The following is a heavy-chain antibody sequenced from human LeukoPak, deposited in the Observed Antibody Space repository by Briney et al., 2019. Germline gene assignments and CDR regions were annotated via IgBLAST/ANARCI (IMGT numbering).Heavy chain of an antibody. Sequence: GGSLRLSCAASGFTFSSYWMSWVRQAPGKGLEWVANIKQDGSEKYYVDSVKGRFTISRDNAKNTLYLQMNSLRAEDTAVYYCAKVPAHPPYYYMDVWGKGTTVTVSS. CDR1: GFTFSSYW. CDR2: IKQDGSEK. CDR3: AKVPAHPPYYYMDV. J-gene: IGHJ6*03. V-gene: IGHV3-7*01.